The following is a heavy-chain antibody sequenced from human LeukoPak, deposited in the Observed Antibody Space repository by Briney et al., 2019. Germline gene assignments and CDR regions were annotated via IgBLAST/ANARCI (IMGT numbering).Heavy chain of an antibody. CDR2: ISAYNGNT. CDR3: ARDQEGPFVGDY. V-gene: IGHV1-18*01. J-gene: IGHJ4*02. CDR1: GYTFTSFG. D-gene: IGHD2/OR15-2a*01. Sequence: GASVKVSCKASGYTFTSFGISWVRQAPGQGLEWMGWISAYNGNTNYAQKLQGRVTMTTDTSTSTAYMELRSLRADDTAVYYCARDQEGPFVGDYWGQGTLVTVSS.